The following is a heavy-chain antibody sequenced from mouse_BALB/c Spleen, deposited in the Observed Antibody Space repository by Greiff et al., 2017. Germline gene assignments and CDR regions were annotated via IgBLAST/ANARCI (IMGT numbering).Heavy chain of an antibody. Sequence: VQLQQSGAELVRPGSSVKISCKASGYAFSSYWMNWVKQRPGQGLEWIGQIYPGDGDTNYNGKFKGKATLTADKSSSTAYMQLSSLTSEDSAVYVCARDGRYGYGAWFADWGQGTLVTVSA. CDR3: ARDGRYGYGAWFAD. V-gene: IGHV1-80*01. D-gene: IGHD2-2*01. CDR2: IYPGDGDT. J-gene: IGHJ3*01. CDR1: GYAFSSYW.